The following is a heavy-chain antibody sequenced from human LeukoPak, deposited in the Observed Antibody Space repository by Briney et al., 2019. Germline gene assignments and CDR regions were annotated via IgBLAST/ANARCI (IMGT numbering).Heavy chain of an antibody. V-gene: IGHV3-23*01. CDR3: ARPPTYNTYDSEFYYYYMDV. D-gene: IGHD5-12*01. CDR1: KFPFTIYA. CDR2: ITSSGETT. J-gene: IGHJ6*03. Sequence: GGSLRLSCAASKFPFTIYAMSWVRQAPGKGLEWVSSITSSGETTYYAGSVKGRFTISRDNSKDTMYLQMNSLRAEDTAVYYCARPPTYNTYDSEFYYYYMDVWGKGTTVTVSS.